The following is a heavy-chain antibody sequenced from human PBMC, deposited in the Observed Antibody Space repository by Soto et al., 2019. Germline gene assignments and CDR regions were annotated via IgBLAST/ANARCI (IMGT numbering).Heavy chain of an antibody. J-gene: IGHJ4*02. D-gene: IGHD3-9*01. CDR3: AREDDLLTGYIDH. CDR1: GGSINNYY. CDR2: IYYSGTT. Sequence: SETLSLTCTVSGGSINNYYWTWIRQPPGKGLEWIGYIYYSGTTNYNPSLKSRVTMSVDTSKKQFSLKLSSLTAADTAVYYCAREDDLLTGYIDHWGQGTLVTVSS. V-gene: IGHV4-59*12.